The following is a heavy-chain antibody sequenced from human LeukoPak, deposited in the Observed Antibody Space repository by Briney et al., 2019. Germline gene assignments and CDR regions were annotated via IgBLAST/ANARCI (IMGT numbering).Heavy chain of an antibody. Sequence: QPGRSPRLSCAASGFTFSSYGMHWVRQAPGKGLEWVAVISYDGSNKYYADSVKGRFTISRDNSKNTLYLQMNSLRAEDTAVYYCAKDEDYGDYVLSYWGQGTLVTVSS. CDR1: GFTFSSYG. CDR2: ISYDGSNK. CDR3: AKDEDYGDYVLSY. J-gene: IGHJ4*02. V-gene: IGHV3-30*18. D-gene: IGHD4-17*01.